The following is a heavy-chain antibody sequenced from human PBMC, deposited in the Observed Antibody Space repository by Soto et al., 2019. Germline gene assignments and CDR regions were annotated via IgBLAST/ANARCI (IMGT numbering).Heavy chain of an antibody. CDR3: ARVVSKYSRAGYYYYGMDV. V-gene: IGHV4-59*01. Sequence: SETLSLTCTVSGSSISSYYWSWIRQPPGKGLEWIGYIYYSGSTNYNPSLKSRVTISVDTSKNQFSLKLSSVTAADTAVYYCARVVSKYSRAGYYYYGMDVWGQGTTVT. CDR2: IYYSGST. D-gene: IGHD6-6*01. J-gene: IGHJ6*02. CDR1: GSSISSYY.